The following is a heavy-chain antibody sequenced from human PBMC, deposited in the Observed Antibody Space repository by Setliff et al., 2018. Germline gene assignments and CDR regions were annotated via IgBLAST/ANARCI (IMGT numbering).Heavy chain of an antibody. CDR1: GFTISNYW. CDR2: IRQDGTNK. D-gene: IGHD3-3*01. J-gene: IGHJ4*02. V-gene: IGHV3-7*03. CDR3: AREVWNIYDNDNSWSGYSDH. Sequence: GGSLRLSCVASGFTISNYWMAWVRQAPGKGLERVADIRQDGTNKYYVDSVKGRFTISRDNAKNSLYLQMNSLRAEDTALYYCAREVWNIYDNDNSWSGYSDHWGQGTLVTVSS.